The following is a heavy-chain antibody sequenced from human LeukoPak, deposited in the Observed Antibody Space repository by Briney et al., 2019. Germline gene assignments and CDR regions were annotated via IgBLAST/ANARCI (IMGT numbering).Heavy chain of an antibody. V-gene: IGHV3-66*01. J-gene: IGHJ6*02. CDR1: GFTVSSNY. CDR2: IYSGGST. D-gene: IGHD3-9*01. Sequence: PGGSLRLSCAASGFTVSSNYMSWVRQAPGKGLEWVSVIYSGGSTYYADSVKGRFTISRDNSKNTLYLQMNSLRAEDTAVYYCATGGGGLRYFDWLSYYYYYYGMDVWGQGTTVTVSS. CDR3: ATGGGGLRYFDWLSYYYYYYGMDV.